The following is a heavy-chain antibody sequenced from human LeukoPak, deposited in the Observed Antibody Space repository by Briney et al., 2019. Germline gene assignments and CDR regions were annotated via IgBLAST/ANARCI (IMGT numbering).Heavy chain of an antibody. D-gene: IGHD2-21*02. CDR2: IYASGNT. Sequence: SETLSLTCAVSGGSISSYYWSWIRQPAGKGLEWIGRIYASGNTNYNPSLKSRVTMSVDTSKNLFALKLSSVTAADTAVYYCARQGVATAIDYWGQGTLVTVSS. J-gene: IGHJ4*02. CDR1: GGSISSYY. CDR3: ARQGVATAIDY. V-gene: IGHV4-4*07.